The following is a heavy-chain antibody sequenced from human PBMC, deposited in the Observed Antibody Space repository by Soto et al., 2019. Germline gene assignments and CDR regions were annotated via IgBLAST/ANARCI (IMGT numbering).Heavy chain of an antibody. CDR3: AKAGPYSGSWYYYMDV. J-gene: IGHJ6*03. CDR2: ITPSGANT. D-gene: IGHD6-13*01. Sequence: EVQLLESGGGLVQPGGSLRLSCAASGFTFSSYAMSWVRQAPGTGLEWVSAITPSGANTYYADSVKGRFTISRDNSKNTLYLQMNSLRAEDTAIYYCAKAGPYSGSWYYYMDVWGKGTAGTVSS. CDR1: GFTFSSYA. V-gene: IGHV3-23*01.